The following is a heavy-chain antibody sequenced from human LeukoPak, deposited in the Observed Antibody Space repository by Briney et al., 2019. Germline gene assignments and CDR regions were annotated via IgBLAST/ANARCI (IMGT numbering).Heavy chain of an antibody. Sequence: ASVRVSCKAAGYTFTSYFISWVRQAPGQGLEWMGCISAYNGNANYVQKFLGRVTMTTDTATSTAYMELWSLRSDDTAVFYCARANYYSGMDVWGQGTPVTVSS. CDR2: ISAYNGNA. J-gene: IGHJ6*02. CDR3: ARANYYSGMDV. V-gene: IGHV1-18*01. CDR1: GYTFTSYF.